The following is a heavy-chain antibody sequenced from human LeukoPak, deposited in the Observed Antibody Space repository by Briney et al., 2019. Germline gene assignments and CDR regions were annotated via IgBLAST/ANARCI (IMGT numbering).Heavy chain of an antibody. CDR2: IYYSGST. J-gene: IGHJ6*03. D-gene: IGHD4-23*01. CDR1: GGSISNSNYY. V-gene: IGHV4-39*01. CDR3: ARPVTYYYYMDV. Sequence: SETLSLTCTVSGGSISNSNYYWGWIRQPPGKGLEWIGSIYYSGSTYYNPSLKSRVTISVDTSKNQFSLRLSSVTAADTAVYYCARPVTYYYYMDVWGKGTTVTVSS.